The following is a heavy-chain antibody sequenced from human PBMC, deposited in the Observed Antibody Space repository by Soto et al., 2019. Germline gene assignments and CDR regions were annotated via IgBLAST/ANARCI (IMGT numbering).Heavy chain of an antibody. CDR2: IYNDGTYS. D-gene: IGHD3-10*01. V-gene: IGHV3-74*01. Sequence: GGSLRLSCAASGFIFKMYWMHWVRQSPGKGLVWISRIYNDGTYSDYADSVRGRSTISRDNVNDTLYLQMNNLRAEDSGLYYCTRGPRPISTGTGAYWGQGTQVTVSS. J-gene: IGHJ4*02. CDR1: GFIFKMYW. CDR3: TRGPRPISTGTGAY.